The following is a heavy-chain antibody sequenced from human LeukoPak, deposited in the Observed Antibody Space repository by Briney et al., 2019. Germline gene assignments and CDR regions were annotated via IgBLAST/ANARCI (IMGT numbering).Heavy chain of an antibody. CDR2: ISHSGST. V-gene: IGHV4-34*01. CDR1: GGSFSGYY. J-gene: IGHJ5*02. Sequence: PSETLSLTCAVYGGSFSGYYWSWIRQPPGKGLEWIGEISHSGSTNYNPSLKSRVTISVDTSKNQFSLKLSSVTAADTAVYYCARGEDIVVVVAATPVNWFDPWGQGTLVTVSS. D-gene: IGHD2-15*01. CDR3: ARGEDIVVVVAATPVNWFDP.